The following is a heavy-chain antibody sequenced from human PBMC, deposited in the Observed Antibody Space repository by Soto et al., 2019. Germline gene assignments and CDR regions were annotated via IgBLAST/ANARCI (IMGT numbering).Heavy chain of an antibody. CDR2: INPSGGST. V-gene: IGHV1-46*01. Sequence: GASVKVSCKASGYTFTSYYMHWVRQAPGQGLEWMGIINPSGGSTSYAQKFQGRVTMTRDTSTSTVYMELSSLRSEDTAVYYCARQDYDFWSGYYDFSDYCDGMDVWSQGTTVTVSS. CDR1: GYTFTSYY. CDR3: ARQDYDFWSGYYDFSDYCDGMDV. D-gene: IGHD3-3*01. J-gene: IGHJ6*02.